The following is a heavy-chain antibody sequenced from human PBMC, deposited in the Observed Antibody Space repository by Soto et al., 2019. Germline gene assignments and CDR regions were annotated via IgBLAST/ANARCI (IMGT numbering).Heavy chain of an antibody. CDR1: GGSISSSSYY. CDR3: ARGRGNYGTRYYYYYGMDV. Sequence: SATLSLTCTVSGGSISSSSYYWGWIRQPPGKGLEWIGSIYYSGSTYYNPSLKSRVTISVDTSKNQFSLKLSSVTAADTAVYYRARGRGNYGTRYYYYYGMDVWGQGTMVTVSS. J-gene: IGHJ6*02. V-gene: IGHV4-39*01. CDR2: IYYSGST. D-gene: IGHD1-7*01.